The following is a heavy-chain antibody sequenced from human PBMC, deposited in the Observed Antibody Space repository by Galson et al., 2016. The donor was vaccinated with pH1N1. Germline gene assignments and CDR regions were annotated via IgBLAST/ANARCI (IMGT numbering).Heavy chain of an antibody. D-gene: IGHD6-13*01. CDR3: ARAIFAAAAV. V-gene: IGHV3-48*03. CDR1: GFTFSGFE. Sequence: SLRLSCAASGFTFSGFEMNWVRQAPGKGLEWISYITTSGDSLYYVASVKGRFTISRDNAKNSLYLQMNSLTAEDTAVYYCARAIFAAAAVWGQGTLVTVSS. CDR2: ITTSGDSL. J-gene: IGHJ4*02.